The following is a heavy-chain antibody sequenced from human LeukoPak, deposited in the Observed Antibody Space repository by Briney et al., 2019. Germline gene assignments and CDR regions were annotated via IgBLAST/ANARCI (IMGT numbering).Heavy chain of an antibody. CDR3: TKGRGSRVYTPSDS. V-gene: IGHV3-23*01. J-gene: IGHJ5*01. CDR1: GFTFRSYA. Sequence: PGGSLRLSCAASGFTFRSYAMSWVRQAPGKGLEWVSGISGSGGSTYYTDSVKGRFTISRDNSNNTAYLQMNSLRAEDTAVYFCTKGRGSRVYTPSDSWGHGTLVTVSS. CDR2: ISGSGGST. D-gene: IGHD2-8*01.